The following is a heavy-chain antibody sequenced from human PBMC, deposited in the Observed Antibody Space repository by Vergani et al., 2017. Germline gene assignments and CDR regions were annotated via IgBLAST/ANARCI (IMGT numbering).Heavy chain of an antibody. J-gene: IGHJ6*03. CDR2: ISYDGSNK. D-gene: IGHD3-3*01. CDR3: ARGVYYNVWSALSSYYYYYMDV. Sequence: QVQLVESGGGVVQPGRSLRLSCAASGFTFSSYAMHWVRQAPGKGLEWAAVISYDGSNKYYADSVKGRFTISRDNSKNTLYLQMNSLRAEDTAVYYCARGVYYNVWSALSSYYYYYMDVWGKGTTVTVSS. V-gene: IGHV3-30-3*01. CDR1: GFTFSSYA.